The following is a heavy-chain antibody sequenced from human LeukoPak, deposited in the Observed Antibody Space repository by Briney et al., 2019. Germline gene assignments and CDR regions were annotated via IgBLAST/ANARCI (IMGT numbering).Heavy chain of an antibody. CDR2: IYYSGST. D-gene: IGHD6-13*01. J-gene: IGHJ4*02. CDR3: ARVKGIAAAGTIGY. Sequence: PSETLSLTCTVSGGSISSGDYYWSSIRQPPGKGLEWIGYIYYSGSTYYNPSLKSRVTISVDTSKTQFSLKLSSVTAADTAVYYCARVKGIAAAGTIGYWGQGTLVTVSS. CDR1: GGSISSGDYY. V-gene: IGHV4-30-4*01.